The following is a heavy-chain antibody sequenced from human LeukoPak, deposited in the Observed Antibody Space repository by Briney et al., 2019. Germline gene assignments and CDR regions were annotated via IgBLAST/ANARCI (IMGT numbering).Heavy chain of an antibody. V-gene: IGHV3-74*01. D-gene: IGHD3-10*01. Sequence: TGGSLRLSCAGSGFTFSNYWVHWVRQAPGKGLVWVSRINEDGSRTDYADFVKGRFTISRDNAKNTLYLQMNSLSAEDTAVYYCARGTSYNSGNYRVDYWGQGTLVTVSS. CDR2: INEDGSRT. CDR1: GFTFSNYW. J-gene: IGHJ4*02. CDR3: ARGTSYNSGNYRVDY.